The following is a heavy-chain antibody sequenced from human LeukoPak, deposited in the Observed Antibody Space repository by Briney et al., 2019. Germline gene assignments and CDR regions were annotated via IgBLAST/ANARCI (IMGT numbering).Heavy chain of an antibody. CDR1: GFTFSSYA. CDR2: KSYDGSNK. CDR3: AREWSDIVVVPAAPGELGYYGMDV. Sequence: GGSLRLSCAASGFTFSSYAMHWVRQAPGKGLEWVAVKSYDGSNKYYADSVKGRFTISRDNSKNTLYLQMNSLRAEDTAVYYCAREWSDIVVVPAAPGELGYYGMDVWGQGTTVTVSS. J-gene: IGHJ6*02. V-gene: IGHV3-30-3*01. D-gene: IGHD2-2*01.